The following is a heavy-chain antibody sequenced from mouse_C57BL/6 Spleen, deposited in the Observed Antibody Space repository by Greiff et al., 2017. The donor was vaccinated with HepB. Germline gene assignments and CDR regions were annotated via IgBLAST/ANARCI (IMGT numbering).Heavy chain of an antibody. D-gene: IGHD1-1*01. V-gene: IGHV5-17*01. Sequence: EVKLMESGGGLVKPGGSLKLSCAASGFTFSDYGMHWVRQAPEKGLEWVAYISSGSSTIYYADTAKGRFTISRVNAKNTLFLQMTSLRSEDTAMYYCARGYYGSSPYYFDYWGQGTTLTVSS. CDR3: ARGYYGSSPYYFDY. CDR1: GFTFSDYG. J-gene: IGHJ2*01. CDR2: ISSGSSTI.